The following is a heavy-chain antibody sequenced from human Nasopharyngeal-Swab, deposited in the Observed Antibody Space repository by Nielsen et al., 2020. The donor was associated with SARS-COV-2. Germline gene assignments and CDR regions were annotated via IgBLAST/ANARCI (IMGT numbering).Heavy chain of an antibody. CDR2: IWYDGSNK. V-gene: IGHV3-33*06. J-gene: IGHJ2*01. CDR3: AKGQGADWYFDL. Sequence: GESLKISCAASGFTFSSYGMHWVRQAPGKGLEWVAVIWYDGSNKYYADSVKGRFTLSRDNSKDTLYLQMNSLRAEDTAVYYCAKGQGADWYFDLWGRGTLVTVSS. CDR1: GFTFSSYG.